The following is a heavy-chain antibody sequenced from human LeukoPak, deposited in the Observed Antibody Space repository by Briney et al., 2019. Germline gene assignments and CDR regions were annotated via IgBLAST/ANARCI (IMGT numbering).Heavy chain of an antibody. CDR2: INHSGST. CDR3: ASPRTGDSSGYYDAFDI. J-gene: IGHJ3*02. CDR1: GGSFSGYY. D-gene: IGHD3-22*01. V-gene: IGHV4-34*01. Sequence: SETLSLTCAVYGGSFSGYYWSWIRQPPGKGLEWIGEINHSGSTNYNPSLKSRVTISVDTTKNQFSLKLSSVTAADTAVYYCASPRTGDSSGYYDAFDIWGQGTMVTVSS.